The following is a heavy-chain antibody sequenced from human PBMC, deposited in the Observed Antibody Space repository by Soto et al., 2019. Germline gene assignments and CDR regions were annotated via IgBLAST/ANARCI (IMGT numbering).Heavy chain of an antibody. V-gene: IGHV3-64D*08. D-gene: IGHD3-22*01. CDR2: ISSGGRST. CDR3: VKEANPFINTLVVLILDY. CDR1: GFTFSSYC. J-gene: IGHJ4*02. Sequence: HPWGSLRLSCASSGFTFSSYCMSWVRQAPGKGPEYVSAISSGGRSTFYADSVKGRFTISRDNSKNTLYLRMNSLRSDDTAVYYCVKEANPFINTLVVLILDYWGQGTQVTVSS.